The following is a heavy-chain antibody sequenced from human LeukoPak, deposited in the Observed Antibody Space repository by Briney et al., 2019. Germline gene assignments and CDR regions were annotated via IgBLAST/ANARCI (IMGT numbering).Heavy chain of an antibody. D-gene: IGHD1-26*01. Sequence: ASVKVSCKASGYTFTSYYMHWVRQAPGQGLEWMGIINPSGGSTSYAQKFQGRVTMTRDESTSTAYMELSSLRSEDTAVYYCARYYSGSYFDYWGQGTLVTVSS. CDR3: ARYYSGSYFDY. CDR2: INPSGGST. V-gene: IGHV1-46*01. J-gene: IGHJ4*02. CDR1: GYTFTSYY.